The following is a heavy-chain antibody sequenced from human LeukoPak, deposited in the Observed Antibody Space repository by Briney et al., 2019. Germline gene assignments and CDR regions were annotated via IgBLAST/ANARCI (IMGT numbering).Heavy chain of an antibody. CDR1: GYSISSGYY. CDR3: ARVVSCPSCSYDY. Sequence: PSETLSLTCTVSGYSISSGYYWGWIRQPPGKGLEWIGTIYHSGSTCYNPSLKSQVTISVDTSKNQFSLKLSSVTAADTAVYYCARVVSCPSCSYDYWGQGTLVTVSS. V-gene: IGHV4-38-2*02. J-gene: IGHJ4*02. CDR2: IYHSGST. D-gene: IGHD2-2*01.